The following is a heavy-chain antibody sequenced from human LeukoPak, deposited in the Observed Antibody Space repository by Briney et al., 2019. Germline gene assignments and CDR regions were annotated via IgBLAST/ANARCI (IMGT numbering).Heavy chain of an antibody. J-gene: IGHJ4*02. CDR1: GFTFSSYG. Sequence: GGSLRLSCAASGFTFSSYGMHWVRQAPGKRLEWVAVIWYDGSNKYYADSVKGRFTISRDNSKNTPYLQMNSLRAEGTAVYYCARGRGYDFVYWGQGTLVTVSS. CDR3: ARGRGYDFVY. D-gene: IGHD5-12*01. CDR2: IWYDGSNK. V-gene: IGHV3-33*01.